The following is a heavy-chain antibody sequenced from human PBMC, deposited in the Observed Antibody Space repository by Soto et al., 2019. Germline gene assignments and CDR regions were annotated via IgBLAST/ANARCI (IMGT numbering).Heavy chain of an antibody. D-gene: IGHD6-13*01. V-gene: IGHV3-9*01. CDR3: AKDRVAAAGKGLAFDI. CDR1: GFTFDDYA. J-gene: IGHJ3*02. Sequence: GGSLRLSCAASGFTFDDYAMHWVRQAPGKGLEWVSGISWNSGSIGYADSVKGRFTISRDNAKNSLYLQMNSLRAEDTALYYCAKDRVAAAGKGLAFDIWGQGTMVTVSS. CDR2: ISWNSGSI.